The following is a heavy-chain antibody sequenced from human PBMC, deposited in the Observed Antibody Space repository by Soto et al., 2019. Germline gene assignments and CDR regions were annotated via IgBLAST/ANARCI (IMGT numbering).Heavy chain of an antibody. J-gene: IGHJ4*02. CDR3: AKGLDTGWYFCDH. D-gene: IGHD6-19*01. Sequence: QLLESGGGLVQPGGSLRVSCAASGFTFSTHDMSWVRQAPGKGLEWVSTMSTSGGTYYADSVKGRFTISRDNSKKTLYLQMNSLRAEDTAVYYCAKGLDTGWYFCDHWGQGTLVTVSS. CDR1: GFTFSTHD. V-gene: IGHV3-23*01. CDR2: MSTSGGT.